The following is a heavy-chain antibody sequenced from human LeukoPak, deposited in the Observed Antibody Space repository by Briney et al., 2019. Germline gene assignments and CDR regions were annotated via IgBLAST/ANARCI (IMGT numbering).Heavy chain of an antibody. CDR1: GFSFGAYA. V-gene: IGHV3-48*02. D-gene: IGHD6-13*01. CDR2: ISSSSSTI. Sequence: GGSLRLSCAASGFSFGAYAMNWVRQAPGKGLEWVSYISSSSSTIYYADSVKGRFTISRDNAKNSLYLQMNSLRDEDTAVYYCARQDSSSWSKFDYWGQGTLVTVSA. J-gene: IGHJ4*02. CDR3: ARQDSSSWSKFDY.